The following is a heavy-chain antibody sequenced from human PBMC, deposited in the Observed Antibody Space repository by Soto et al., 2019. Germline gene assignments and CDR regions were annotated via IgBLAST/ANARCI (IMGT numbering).Heavy chain of an antibody. CDR2: INPDSGAT. CDR1: GYSFTGYY. V-gene: IGHV1-2*02. D-gene: IGHD3-22*01. J-gene: IGHJ4*02. Sequence: HEHLVQSGAEVKRPGASLKVSCKASGYSFTGYYIHWVRQAPGQGLEWMGWINPDSGATNYAQNFQGRVTLTSDTSISTASMDLTSLTSDDTAVYYCARGYYGTGGYPFPYVDYWGQGTVVIVSA. CDR3: ARGYYGTGGYPFPYVDY.